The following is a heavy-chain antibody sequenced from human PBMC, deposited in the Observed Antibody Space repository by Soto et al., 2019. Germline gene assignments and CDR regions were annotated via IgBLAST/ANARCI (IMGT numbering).Heavy chain of an antibody. CDR2: INHSGST. J-gene: IGHJ4*02. CDR3: ARVHTMIVVGKGYYFDY. V-gene: IGHV4-34*01. Sequence: SETLSLTCAVYGGSFSGYYWSWIRQPPGKGLEWIGEINHSGSTNYNPSLKSRVTISVDTSKNQFSLKLSSVTAADTAVYYCARVHTMIVVGKGYYFDYWGQGTLVTVSS. D-gene: IGHD3-22*01. CDR1: GGSFSGYY.